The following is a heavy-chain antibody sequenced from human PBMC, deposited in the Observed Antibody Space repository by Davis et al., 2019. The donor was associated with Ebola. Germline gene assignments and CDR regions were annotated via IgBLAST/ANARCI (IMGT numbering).Heavy chain of an antibody. Sequence: PGGSLRLSCAASGFTFSNYGIHWVRQAPGKGLEWVAVISNDGNNEYYADSVKGRFTISRDNAKNSLNLQMNSLRVEDTAVYYCARVRGLDVWGQGTTVTVSS. CDR3: ARVRGLDV. J-gene: IGHJ6*02. V-gene: IGHV3-30*03. CDR1: GFTFSNYG. D-gene: IGHD2-21*01. CDR2: ISNDGNNE.